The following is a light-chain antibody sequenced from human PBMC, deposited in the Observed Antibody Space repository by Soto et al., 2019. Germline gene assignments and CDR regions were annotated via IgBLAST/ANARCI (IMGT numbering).Light chain of an antibody. CDR1: SSNIGRNS. J-gene: IGLJ2*01. V-gene: IGLV1-44*01. CDR2: NNN. CDR3: ASWDDNLNGPLL. Sequence: QSVLTQPPSASGTPGQRVTISCSGGSSNIGRNSVSWYQQVPGTAPKLIIFNNNERPSGIPGRFSGSKSGASASLAIVGLQSEDEADYFCASWDDNLNGPLLFGGGTEVTVL.